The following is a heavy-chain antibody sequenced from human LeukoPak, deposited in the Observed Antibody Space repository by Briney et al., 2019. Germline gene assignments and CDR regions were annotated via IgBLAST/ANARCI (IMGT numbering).Heavy chain of an antibody. J-gene: IGHJ4*02. CDR2: IYYSGST. CDR3: ARGIVGATH. CDR1: GGSISSSSYY. V-gene: IGHV4-39*07. Sequence: SETLSLTCTVSGGSISSSSYYWGWIRQPPGKGLEWIGSIYYSGSTYYNPSLKSRVTISVDTSKNQFSLKLSSVTAADTAVYYCARGIVGATHWGQGTLVTVSS. D-gene: IGHD1-26*01.